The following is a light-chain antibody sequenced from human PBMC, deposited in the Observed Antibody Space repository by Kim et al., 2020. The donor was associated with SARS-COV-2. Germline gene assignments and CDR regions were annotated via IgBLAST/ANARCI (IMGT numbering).Light chain of an antibody. V-gene: IGKV1-33*01. Sequence: ASVGDRVIISCRASQDISNYLNWYQQRPGKAPKLLIYDASNLETGVPSRCSGSGSGTDFTFTISGLQPEDIGTYYCQQYDSFPITFGQGTRLEIK. CDR3: QQYDSFPIT. CDR2: DAS. J-gene: IGKJ5*01. CDR1: QDISNY.